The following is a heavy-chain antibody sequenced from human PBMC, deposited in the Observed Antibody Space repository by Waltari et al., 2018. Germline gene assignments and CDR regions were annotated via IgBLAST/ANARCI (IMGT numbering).Heavy chain of an antibody. D-gene: IGHD6-13*01. CDR3: AGTYSSSWTDAFDI. CDR1: GFTVSSNY. V-gene: IGHV3-53*01. CDR2: IYSGGST. J-gene: IGHJ3*02. Sequence: EVQLVESGGGLIQPGGSLRLSCAASGFTVSSNYMSWVRQAPGKGLGWFSVIYSGGSTYDADSVKGRFTISRDNSKNTLYLQMNSLRAEDTAVYYCAGTYSSSWTDAFDIWGQGTMVTVSS.